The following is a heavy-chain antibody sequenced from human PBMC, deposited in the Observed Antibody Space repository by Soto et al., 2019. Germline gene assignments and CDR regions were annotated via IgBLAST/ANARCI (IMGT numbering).Heavy chain of an antibody. CDR3: ARDTPEYYDFWSGANWFDP. CDR1: GGSICSGGYY. D-gene: IGHD3-3*01. J-gene: IGHJ5*02. V-gene: IGHV4-31*03. CDR2: IYYSGST. Sequence: PSETLSLTCTVSGGSICSGGYYWSWIRQHPGKGLEWIGYIYYSGSTYYNPSLKSRVTISVDTSKNQFSLKLSSVTAADTAVYYCARDTPEYYDFWSGANWFDPWGQGTLVTDSS.